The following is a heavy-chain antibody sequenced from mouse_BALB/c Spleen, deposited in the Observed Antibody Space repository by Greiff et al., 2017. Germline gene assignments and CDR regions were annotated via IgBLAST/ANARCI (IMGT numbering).Heavy chain of an antibody. D-gene: IGHD4-1*01. Sequence: EVQLVESGGGLVKPGGSLKLSCAASGFAFSSYDMSWVRQTPEKRLEWVAYISSGGGSTYYPDTVKGRFTISRDNAKNTLYLQMSSLTSEDTAMYDGARQANWAHYFDYWGQGTTLTVSS. CDR3: ARQANWAHYFDY. CDR2: ISSGGGST. V-gene: IGHV5-12-1*01. J-gene: IGHJ2*01. CDR1: GFAFSSYD.